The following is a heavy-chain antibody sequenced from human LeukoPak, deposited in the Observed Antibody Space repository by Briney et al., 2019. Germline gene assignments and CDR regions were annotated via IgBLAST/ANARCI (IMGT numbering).Heavy chain of an antibody. V-gene: IGHV3-30*18. CDR3: AKEMKPWMHFDY. J-gene: IGHJ4*02. CDR1: GFTFSRSA. Sequence: GGSLRLSCAASGFTFSRSAVHWVRQAPGKGLEWVAVISHDGSNTDYTDSVKGRFTISRDNSKNTLYLQMNNLRAEDTAVYYCAKEMKPWMHFDYWGQGTLVTVSS. D-gene: IGHD5-12*01. CDR2: ISHDGSNT.